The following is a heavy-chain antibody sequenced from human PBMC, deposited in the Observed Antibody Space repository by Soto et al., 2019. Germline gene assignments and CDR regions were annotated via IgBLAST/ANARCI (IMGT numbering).Heavy chain of an antibody. J-gene: IGHJ4*02. CDR1: GGSSSSYD. CDR3: ARRYGYYFDY. D-gene: IGHD4-17*01. Sequence: SETQSLTCTVSGGSSSSYDGSWIRQPPGKGLEWIGYIYYSGSTNYNPSLKSRVTISVDTSKNQLSLKLSSVTAADTAVYYCARRYGYYFDYWGQGTLVTVS. V-gene: IGHV4-59*08. CDR2: IYYSGST.